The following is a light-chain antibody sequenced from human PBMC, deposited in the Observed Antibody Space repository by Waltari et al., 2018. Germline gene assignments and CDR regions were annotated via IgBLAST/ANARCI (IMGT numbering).Light chain of an antibody. CDR1: SSDGGNYNL. Sequence: QSALTQPASVSGSPGQSITISCTGTSSDGGNYNLVSWYQQYPGKAPKLMIYEGSKRPSGVSNRFSGSKSGNTASLTISGLQAEDEADYYCCSYAGSFTYVFGTGTKVTVL. V-gene: IGLV2-23*01. CDR2: EGS. J-gene: IGLJ1*01. CDR3: CSYAGSFTYV.